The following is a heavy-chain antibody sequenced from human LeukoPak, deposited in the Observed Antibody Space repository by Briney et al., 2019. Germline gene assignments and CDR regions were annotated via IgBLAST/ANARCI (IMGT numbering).Heavy chain of an antibody. J-gene: IGHJ4*02. D-gene: IGHD6-19*01. CDR2: INPSGGST. V-gene: IGHV1-46*01. CDR1: GYTFTSYY. Sequence: KPGASVKVSCKASGYTFTSYYMHWVRQTPGQGLEWMGIINPSGGSTSYAQKFQGRVTMTRDTSISTAYMELSRLRSNDTAVYYCAREGQSGWCDYWGQGTLVTVSS. CDR3: AREGQSGWCDY.